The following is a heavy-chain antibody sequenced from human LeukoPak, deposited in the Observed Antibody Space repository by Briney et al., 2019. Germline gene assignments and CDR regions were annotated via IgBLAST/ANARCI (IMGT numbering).Heavy chain of an antibody. J-gene: IGHJ5*02. V-gene: IGHV4-30-4*08. CDR3: ARREWELLRGADWFDP. CDR2: IYYSGST. Sequence: SETLSLTCTVSGGSISSGDYYWSWIRQPPGKGLEWIGYIYYSGSTYYNPSLKSRVTISVDTSKNQFSLKLSSVTAADTAVYYCARREWELLRGADWFDPWGQGTLVTVSS. CDR1: GGSISSGDYY. D-gene: IGHD1-26*01.